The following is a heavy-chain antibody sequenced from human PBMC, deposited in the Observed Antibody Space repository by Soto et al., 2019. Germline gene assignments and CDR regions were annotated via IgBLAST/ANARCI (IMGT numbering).Heavy chain of an antibody. CDR1: GYTFSSYY. D-gene: IGHD3-22*01. CDR3: AIGRSGYPFDY. V-gene: IGHV1-46*03. J-gene: IGHJ4*02. Sequence: GASVKVSCKASGYTFSSYYLHWVRQAPGQGLEWMGIINPNDGSASYPQKFQGRVTLTSDTSTSTLYMELSSLRSDDTAVYYCAIGRSGYPFDYWGQGTPVTVS. CDR2: INPNDGSA.